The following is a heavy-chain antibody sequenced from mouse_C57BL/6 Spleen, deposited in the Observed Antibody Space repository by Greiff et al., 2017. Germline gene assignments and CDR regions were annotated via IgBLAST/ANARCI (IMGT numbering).Heavy chain of an antibody. Sequence: EVMLVESGGGLVQPGGSMKLSCVASGFTFSNYWMNWVRQSPEKGLEWVAQIRLKSDNYATHYAESVKGRFTISRDDSKSSVYLQMNNLRAEDTGIYYCTDSGYYPYYYAMDYWGQGTSVTVSS. J-gene: IGHJ4*01. CDR3: TDSGYYPYYYAMDY. D-gene: IGHD2-3*01. V-gene: IGHV6-3*01. CDR2: IRLKSDNYAT. CDR1: GFTFSNYW.